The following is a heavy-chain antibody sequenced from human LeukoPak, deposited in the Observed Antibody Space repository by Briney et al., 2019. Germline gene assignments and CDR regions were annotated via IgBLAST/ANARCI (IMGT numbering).Heavy chain of an antibody. CDR3: AKDLGYYDNSGYFAFDF. CDR1: GFTFSTYA. D-gene: IGHD3-22*01. CDR2: ISGLGAST. Sequence: HPGGSLRLSCAASGFTFSTYAMSWVRQAPGKGLEWASGISGLGASTYYADSVKGRFTISRDNSKNTLYLQMNSLRAEDTAVYYCAKDLGYYDNSGYFAFDFWGQGTMVTVSS. V-gene: IGHV3-23*01. J-gene: IGHJ3*01.